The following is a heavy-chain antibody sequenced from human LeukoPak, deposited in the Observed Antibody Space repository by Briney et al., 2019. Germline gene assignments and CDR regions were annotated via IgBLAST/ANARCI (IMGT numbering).Heavy chain of an antibody. J-gene: IGHJ6*02. CDR2: IYYSGST. CDR3: ARGGHCSGGSCFYYYYYGMDV. Sequence: SSETLSLTCTVSGGSISSYSWSWIRQPPGKGLEWIGYIYYSGSTNYNPSLKSRVTISVDTSKNQFSLKLSSVTAADTAVYYCARGGHCSGGSCFYYYYYGMDVWGQGTTVTVSS. D-gene: IGHD2-15*01. V-gene: IGHV4-59*01. CDR1: GGSISSYS.